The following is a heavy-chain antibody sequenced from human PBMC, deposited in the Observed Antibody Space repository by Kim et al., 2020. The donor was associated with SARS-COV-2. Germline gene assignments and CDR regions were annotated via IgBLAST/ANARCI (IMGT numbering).Heavy chain of an antibody. CDR1: GGSFSGYY. Sequence: SETLSLTCAVYGGSFSGYYWSWIRQPPGKGLEWIGEINHSGSTNYNPSLKSRVTISVDTSKNQFSLKLSSVTAADTAVYYCARGRFWGVPAAPYYFDYWGQGPLVTVSS. CDR3: ARGRFWGVPAAPYYFDY. V-gene: IGHV4-34*01. D-gene: IGHD2-2*01. J-gene: IGHJ4*02. CDR2: INHSGST.